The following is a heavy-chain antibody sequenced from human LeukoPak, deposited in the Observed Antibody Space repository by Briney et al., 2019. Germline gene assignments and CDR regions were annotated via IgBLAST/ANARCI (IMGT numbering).Heavy chain of an antibody. D-gene: IGHD3-10*01. V-gene: IGHV3-30*02. CDR3: AKDVYYYGSGTAMDV. CDR2: IRYDGSNK. CDR1: GFTFSSYG. Sequence: GGSLRLSCAASGFTFSSYGMHWVRQAPGKGLEWVAFIRYDGSNKYYADSVKGRFTISRDNSKNTLYLQMNSLRAEDTAVYYCAKDVYYYGSGTAMDVWGQGTTVTVSS. J-gene: IGHJ6*02.